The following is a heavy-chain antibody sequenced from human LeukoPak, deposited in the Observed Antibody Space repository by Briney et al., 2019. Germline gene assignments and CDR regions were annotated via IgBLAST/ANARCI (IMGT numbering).Heavy chain of an antibody. D-gene: IGHD3-9*01. J-gene: IGHJ4*02. CDR3: AKDLNARYFDWFFDY. CDR2: ISYDGSNK. CDR1: GFTLSDYW. Sequence: GGSLRLSCAVSGFTLSDYWMSWVHQAPGKGLEWVAVISYDGSNKYYADSVKGRFTISRDNSKNTLYLQMNSLRAEDTAVYYCAKDLNARYFDWFFDYWGQGTLVTVSS. V-gene: IGHV3-30*18.